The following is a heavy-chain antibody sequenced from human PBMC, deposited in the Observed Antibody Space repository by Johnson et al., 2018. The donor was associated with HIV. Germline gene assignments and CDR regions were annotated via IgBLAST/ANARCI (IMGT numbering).Heavy chain of an antibody. CDR2: IKQDGSEK. CDR3: ARDRSKLLYPFDAFDI. Sequence: MSWVRQAPGKGLEWVANIKQDGSEKHYVDSVKGRFIISRDNAKNSLYLQMNSLRAEDTAVFYCARDRSKLLYPFDAFDIWGQGTMVTVSS. J-gene: IGHJ3*02. V-gene: IGHV3-7*01. D-gene: IGHD2-21*02.